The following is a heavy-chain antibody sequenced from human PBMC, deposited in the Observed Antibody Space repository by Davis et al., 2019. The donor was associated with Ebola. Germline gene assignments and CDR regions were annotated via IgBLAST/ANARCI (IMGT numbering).Heavy chain of an antibody. CDR3: LKDTSSIWFDV. Sequence: GESLKISCAATGFTFSSYGMHWVRQAPGTGLECVSTLGLSSDSYYADSVKGRFTISRDNSKNTLHLQMNSLRVEDTAIYYCLKDTSSIWFDVWGQGTTVTVSS. CDR2: LGLSSDS. CDR1: GFTFSSYG. D-gene: IGHD6-13*01. V-gene: IGHV3-23*01. J-gene: IGHJ3*01.